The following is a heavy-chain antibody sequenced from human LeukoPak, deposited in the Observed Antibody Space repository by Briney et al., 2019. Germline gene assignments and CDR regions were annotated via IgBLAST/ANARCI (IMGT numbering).Heavy chain of an antibody. Sequence: PGRSLRLSCAASGFTFDDYAMHWVRQAPGKGLEWVSGISWNSGSIGYADSVKGRFTISRDNAKNSLYLQMNSLRAEDTAVYYCARHVSKLYDYVWGSYRPGLSYYFDYWGQGTLVTVSS. J-gene: IGHJ4*02. CDR2: ISWNSGSI. D-gene: IGHD3-16*02. CDR3: ARHVSKLYDYVWGSYRPGLSYYFDY. CDR1: GFTFDDYA. V-gene: IGHV3-9*01.